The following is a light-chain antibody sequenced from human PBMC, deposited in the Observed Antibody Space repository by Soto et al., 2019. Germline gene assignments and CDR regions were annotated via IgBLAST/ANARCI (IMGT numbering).Light chain of an antibody. CDR3: QQYESYPMT. Sequence: DIQMTQYPSTLSAAIGDRVTITCRAGQSISSWLAWYQQKPGKAPKLLISNASTLQSGVPPRFSGSGSGTEFALTISSLQPDDFATYYCQQYESYPMTFGGGTKVEIK. CDR1: QSISSW. V-gene: IGKV1-5*03. CDR2: NAS. J-gene: IGKJ4*01.